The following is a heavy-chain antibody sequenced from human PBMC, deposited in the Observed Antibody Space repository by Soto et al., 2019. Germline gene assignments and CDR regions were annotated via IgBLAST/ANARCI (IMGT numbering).Heavy chain of an antibody. J-gene: IGHJ6*02. Sequence: SETLSLTCTVSGGSISSYYWSWIRQPPGKGLEWIGYIYYSGSTNYNPSLKSRVTISVDTSKNQFSLKLSSVTAADTAVYYCARLDYDSSGYYGMDVWGQGTTVTVSS. D-gene: IGHD3-22*01. CDR3: ARLDYDSSGYYGMDV. CDR2: IYYSGST. V-gene: IGHV4-59*01. CDR1: GGSISSYY.